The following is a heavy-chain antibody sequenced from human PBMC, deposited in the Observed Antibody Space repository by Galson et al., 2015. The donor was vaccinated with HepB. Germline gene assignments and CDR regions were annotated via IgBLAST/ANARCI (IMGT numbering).Heavy chain of an antibody. CDR1: GYMFAGYG. J-gene: IGHJ3*02. CDR2: ISAYSGET. V-gene: IGHV1-18*01. D-gene: IGHD3-16*01. CDR3: ARGYDYVWGSSPDAFDI. Sequence: QSGAEVKKPGASVKISCQTSGYMFAGYGLSWVRRAPGQGLEWMGWISAYSGETVYAQNLQGRVTMTTDASTSTIYMELRGLRPDDTAIYYCARGYDYVWGSSPDAFDIWGQGTKVTVSS.